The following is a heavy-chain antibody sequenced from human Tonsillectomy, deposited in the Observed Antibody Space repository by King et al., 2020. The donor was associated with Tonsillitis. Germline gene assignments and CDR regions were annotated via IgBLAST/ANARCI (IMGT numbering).Heavy chain of an antibody. D-gene: IGHD3-10*01. Sequence: VQLQESGPGLVKPSETLSLTCTVSGSISGSYWSWIRQPPGKGLEWIGYIYYSGTTNYNPSLRSRVTISVDTSKNQFPLKLNSVTAADTAVYYCARLDYFGSGSYWYFDLWGRGTLVTVSS. CDR1: GSISGSY. CDR2: IYYSGTT. CDR3: ARLDYFGSGSYWYFDL. V-gene: IGHV4-59*08. J-gene: IGHJ2*01.